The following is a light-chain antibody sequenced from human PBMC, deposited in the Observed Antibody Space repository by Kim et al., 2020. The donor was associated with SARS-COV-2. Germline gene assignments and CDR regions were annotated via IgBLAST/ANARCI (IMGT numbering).Light chain of an antibody. CDR3: QQSDTLPQVH. J-gene: IGKJ2*01. Sequence: DIQMTQSPSSLSASVGDRVTITCQASQDISNYLNWYQQKPGKAPKLLIYVASNLETGVPSRFSGSGSGTDFTFTISSLHPEDIATYSCQQSDTLPQVHFGQGPRLELK. V-gene: IGKV1-33*01. CDR1: QDISNY. CDR2: VAS.